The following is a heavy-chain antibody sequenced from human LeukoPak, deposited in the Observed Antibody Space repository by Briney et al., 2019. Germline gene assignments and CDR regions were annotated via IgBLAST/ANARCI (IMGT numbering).Heavy chain of an antibody. V-gene: IGHV4-4*07. J-gene: IGHJ4*02. CDR3: ARASYSYDISGWVPFDY. D-gene: IGHD3-22*01. CDR1: GGSISRYY. CDR2: IYTSGST. Sequence: SETLSLTCTVSGGSISRYYWNWLRQPAGKGLEWIGRIYTSGSTTYNPSLKSRVTISGDTSENQFSLRLSSVAAADTAVYYCARASYSYDISGWVPFDYWGQGTLVTVSS.